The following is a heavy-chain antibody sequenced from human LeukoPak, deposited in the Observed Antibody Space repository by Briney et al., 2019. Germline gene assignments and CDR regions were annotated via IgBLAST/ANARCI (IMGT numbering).Heavy chain of an antibody. CDR3: ARVPDGYNLGTYFDP. CDR2: IYSGGNT. Sequence: PGGSLRLSCAASGFTVNGNYMSWVRQAPGKGLEWVSIIYSGGNTYYADSVKGRFTISRDNSKNTLYLQMNSLRAEDTAVYYCARVPDGYNLGTYFDPWGQGTLVTVSS. V-gene: IGHV3-53*01. CDR1: GFTVNGNY. J-gene: IGHJ5*02. D-gene: IGHD5-24*01.